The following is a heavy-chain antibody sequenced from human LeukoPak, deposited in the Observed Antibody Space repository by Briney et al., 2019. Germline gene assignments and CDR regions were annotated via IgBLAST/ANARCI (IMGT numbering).Heavy chain of an antibody. D-gene: IGHD2-15*01. CDR3: AKAPVTTCRGAFCYPFDY. V-gene: IGHV3-53*01. CDR1: GGSINSSSYY. CDR2: ISDTGNT. J-gene: IGHJ4*02. Sequence: TSETLSLTCTVSGGSINSSSYYWGWIRQPPGQGLEWVSAISDTGNTYHADSVKGRFTISRDSSKNTLFLQMNRLRPEDAAVYYCAKAPVTTCRGAFCYPFDYWGLGTLVTVSS.